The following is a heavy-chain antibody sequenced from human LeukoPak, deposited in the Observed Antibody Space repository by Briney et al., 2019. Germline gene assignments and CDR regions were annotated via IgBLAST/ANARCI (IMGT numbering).Heavy chain of an antibody. J-gene: IGHJ4*02. D-gene: IGHD3-3*01. CDR3: ARERYDFWSGYDY. CDR2: INPNSGGT. CDR1: GYTFTGYY. V-gene: IGHV1-2*02. Sequence: ASVKVSCKASGYTFTGYYMHWVRQAPGQGLGWMGWINPNSGGTNYAQKFQGRVTMTRDTSISTAYMELSRLRSDDTAVYYCARERYDFWSGYDYWGQGTLVTVSS.